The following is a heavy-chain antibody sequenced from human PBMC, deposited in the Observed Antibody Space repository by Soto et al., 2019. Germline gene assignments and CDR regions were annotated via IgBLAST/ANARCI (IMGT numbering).Heavy chain of an antibody. Sequence: GASVKVSCEASGYAFTGYAMHWVHQAPGQRLEWMGWINAGNGNTKYSQKFQGRVTITRDTSASTAYMELSSLRSEDTAVYYCARAVAVAADFDYWCQGTLVTVSS. J-gene: IGHJ4*02. CDR3: ARAVAVAADFDY. D-gene: IGHD6-19*01. CDR2: INAGNGNT. V-gene: IGHV1-3*01. CDR1: GYAFTGYA.